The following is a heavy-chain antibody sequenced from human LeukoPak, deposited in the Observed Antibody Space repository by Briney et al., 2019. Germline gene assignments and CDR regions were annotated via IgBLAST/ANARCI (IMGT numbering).Heavy chain of an antibody. CDR2: IYHSGTT. CDR3: ERPPDPGGYGAAFDF. J-gene: IGHJ4*02. Sequence: PSETLSLTCAVSGYSITSGYFWGWIRQSPGKGLEWIASIYHSGTTYYNPSLKSRVTMSVDTSKNQFSLKLTSVTAADTAVYYCERPPDPGGYGAAFDFWGQGALVTVSS. V-gene: IGHV4-38-2*01. D-gene: IGHD5-12*01. CDR1: GYSITSGYF.